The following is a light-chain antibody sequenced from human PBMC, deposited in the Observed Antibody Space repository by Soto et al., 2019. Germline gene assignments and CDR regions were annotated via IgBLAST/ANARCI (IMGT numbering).Light chain of an antibody. CDR2: DVT. CDR1: SSDVGDFNY. V-gene: IGLV2-14*03. J-gene: IGLJ2*01. CDR3: SSYSSSTTHVV. Sequence: QPVLTQPASVSGSPGRSVTISCTGTSSDVGDFNYVSWYQHLPGRAPKLIIYDVTNRPSGISYRFSASKSGRTASLTISGLQAEDEADYYCSSYSSSTTHVVFGGGTKVTVL.